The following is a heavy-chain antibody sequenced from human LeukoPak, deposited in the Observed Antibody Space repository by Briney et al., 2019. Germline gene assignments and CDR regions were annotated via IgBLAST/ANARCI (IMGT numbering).Heavy chain of an antibody. D-gene: IGHD3-3*01. CDR1: GGTFISYA. CDR3: ARPKSITTFGVGTSDAFDI. CDR2: IIPIFGTA. J-gene: IGHJ3*02. Sequence: SVKVSCKASGGTFISYAISWVRQAPGQGLEWMGGIIPIFGTANYAQKFQGRVTITADESTSTAYMELSSLRSEDTAVYYCARPKSITTFGVGTSDAFDIWGQGTMVTVSS. V-gene: IGHV1-69*13.